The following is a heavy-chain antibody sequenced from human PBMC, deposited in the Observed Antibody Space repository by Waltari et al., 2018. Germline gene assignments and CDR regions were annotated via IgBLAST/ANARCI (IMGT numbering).Heavy chain of an antibody. V-gene: IGHV3-48*01. D-gene: IGHD7-27*01. CDR1: GFTFFSYG. Sequence: EARLVESGGGLVQPGGSLRLSGAASGFTFFSYGMHWVRQAPGKGREWVSYIHYSNSTIYNADSVKGRFTISRDNAKNSLYLQMNSLRAEDTAVYYCARDGANWGKGSQGYGLDVWGQGTTVTVSS. J-gene: IGHJ6*02. CDR2: IHYSNSTI. CDR3: ARDGANWGKGSQGYGLDV.